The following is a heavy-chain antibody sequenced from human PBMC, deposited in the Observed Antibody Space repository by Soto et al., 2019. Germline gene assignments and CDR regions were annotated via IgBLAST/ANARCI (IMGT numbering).Heavy chain of an antibody. V-gene: IGHV1-18*01. CDR1: GYTFTDYG. Sequence: QVQLVQSGADVKKPGASVRVSCKASGYTFTDYGITWVRQAPGQGLEWMGWISAKNGDTNLAQKFRGRVTLTTDPSTGTAYMDLRSLTPDDAAVYYCARDPPATPSDYWGQGPLVTVSS. CDR2: ISAKNGDT. J-gene: IGHJ4*02. CDR3: ARDPPATPSDY.